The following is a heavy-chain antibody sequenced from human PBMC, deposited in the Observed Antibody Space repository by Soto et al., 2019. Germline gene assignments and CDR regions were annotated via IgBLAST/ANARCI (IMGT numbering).Heavy chain of an antibody. CDR1: GGSISSYY. CDR3: VRYLIAVAGNYYYGMDF. CDR2: IYYSGST. D-gene: IGHD6-19*01. V-gene: IGHV4-59*01. Sequence: SETLSLTCTVSGGSISSYYWSWIRQPPGKGLEWIGYIYYSGSTNYNPSLKSRVTISVDTSKNQFSLKLSSVTAADTAVYYCVRYLIAVAGNYYYGMDFWGQGTTVTVSS. J-gene: IGHJ6*02.